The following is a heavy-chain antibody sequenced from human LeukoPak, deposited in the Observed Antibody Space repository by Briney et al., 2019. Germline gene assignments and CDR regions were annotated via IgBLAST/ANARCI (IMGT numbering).Heavy chain of an antibody. J-gene: IGHJ3*01. Sequence: GGSLRLSCAASGFTFNNYGMHWVRQAPGKGLEWLAFIRYDGSNTYYADSVKGRFTVSRDDSKNTLYLQMNSLRAEDTAVYYCAKELDTSGYYFSAFDFWGQGTMVTVSS. V-gene: IGHV3-30*02. CDR1: GFTFNNYG. CDR3: AKELDTSGYYFSAFDF. CDR2: IRYDGSNT. D-gene: IGHD3-22*01.